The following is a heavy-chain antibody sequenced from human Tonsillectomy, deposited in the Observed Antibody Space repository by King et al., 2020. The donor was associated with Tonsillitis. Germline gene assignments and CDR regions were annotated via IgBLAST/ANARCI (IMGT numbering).Heavy chain of an antibody. Sequence: VQLVESGGGVVQPGKSLRLSCAASGFAFSSFSMHWVRQAPGKGLEWVAVISRDGSSEYYADSVKGRFTISRDNSKNTLYLQMNTLTSADAAVCYCASNIIDAGDTNFDYWGQGTLVTVSS. CDR3: ASNIIDAGDTNFDY. J-gene: IGHJ4*02. D-gene: IGHD2/OR15-2a*01. V-gene: IGHV3-30*04. CDR1: GFAFSSFS. CDR2: ISRDGSSE.